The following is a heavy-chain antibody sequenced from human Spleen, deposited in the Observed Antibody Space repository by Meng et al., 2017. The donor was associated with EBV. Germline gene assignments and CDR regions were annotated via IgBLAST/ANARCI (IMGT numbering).Heavy chain of an antibody. CDR1: GCSLESNNW. J-gene: IGHJ4*02. V-gene: IGHV4-4*03. D-gene: IGHD2-21*01. CDR3: ARRDIGLIAWSPERSDY. Sequence: QWQDWAPGLVKPPGTLPPPCAAFGCSLESNNWWTWVRQPPGKGLEWIGEIYHSGITNYNPSLESRVTISVDKSNSHFSLRLTSVTAADTAIYYCARRDIGLIAWSPERSDYWGQGTLVTVSS. CDR2: IYHSGIT.